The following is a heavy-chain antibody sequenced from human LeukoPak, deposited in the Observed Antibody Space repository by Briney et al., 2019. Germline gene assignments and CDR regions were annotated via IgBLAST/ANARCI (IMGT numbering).Heavy chain of an antibody. CDR2: ISSDGNSK. J-gene: IGHJ4*02. CDR3: VSTTADYPSLYYFDS. CDR1: GFSFSSYS. Sequence: GGSLRLSCSASGFSFSSYSIHWVRQAPGKGLEWVAVISSDGNSKNFALSVKGRFSISRDNSKNTLFLQMNNMRSADTDLYYCVSTTADYPSLYYFDSWGQGTLVTVSS. V-gene: IGHV3-30-3*01. D-gene: IGHD5-12*01.